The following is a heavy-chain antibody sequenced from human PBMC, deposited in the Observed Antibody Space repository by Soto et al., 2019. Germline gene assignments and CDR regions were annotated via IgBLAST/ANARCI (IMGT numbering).Heavy chain of an antibody. CDR2: MNPNSGNT. V-gene: IGHV1-8*01. CDR3: ARKRIYYYYMDV. CDR1: GYTFTSYD. J-gene: IGHJ6*03. Sequence: ASVKVSCKASGYTFTSYDINWVRQATGQGLEWMGWMNPNSGNTGYAQKFQGRVTMTRNTSISTAYMELSSLRSEDTAVYYCARKRIYYYYMDVWGKGTTVTVSS.